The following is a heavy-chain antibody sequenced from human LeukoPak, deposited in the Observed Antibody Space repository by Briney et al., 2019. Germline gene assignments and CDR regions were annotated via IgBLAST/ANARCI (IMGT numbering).Heavy chain of an antibody. V-gene: IGHV3-23*01. CDR3: AKVSTYGDDYHDAFDV. CDR2: ISGSGGTT. J-gene: IGHJ3*01. Sequence: PGGSLRLSCAASGFTFSSYAMGWVRQAPGKGLEWVSAISGSGGTTYFADSVRGRFTISRDNSKNTLYLQMNSLRAEDTAVYYCAKVSTYGDDYHDAFDVWGQGTMVTVSS. CDR1: GFTFSSYA. D-gene: IGHD4-17*01.